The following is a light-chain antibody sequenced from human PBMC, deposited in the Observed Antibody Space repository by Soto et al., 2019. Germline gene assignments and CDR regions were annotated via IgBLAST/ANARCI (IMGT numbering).Light chain of an antibody. V-gene: IGLV2-14*01. CDR1: SSDVGAYTY. CDR2: ELI. Sequence: SVLTQSATVSGYPAESITISKTRTSSDVGAYTYVSWYQHHPGKAPKLMIYELINRPSGVSARFSGSKSGNTASLTISGLQAEDEADYSGSAYTRNGNPVFGTGTK. J-gene: IGLJ1*01. CDR3: SAYTRNGNPV.